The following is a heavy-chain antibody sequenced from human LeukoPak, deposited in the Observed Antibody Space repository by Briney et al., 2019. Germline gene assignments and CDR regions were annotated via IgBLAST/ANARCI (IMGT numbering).Heavy chain of an antibody. CDR2: ISGSGGST. V-gene: IGHV3-23*01. Sequence: PGGSLRLSCAASGFTFSSYAMSWVRQAPGKGLEWVSAISGSGGSTYYADSVQGRFTISRDNSKNTVYLQMNSLRAEDTAVYYCARDPARSFDIWGQGTMVTVSS. CDR3: ARDPARSFDI. CDR1: GFTFSSYA. J-gene: IGHJ3*02.